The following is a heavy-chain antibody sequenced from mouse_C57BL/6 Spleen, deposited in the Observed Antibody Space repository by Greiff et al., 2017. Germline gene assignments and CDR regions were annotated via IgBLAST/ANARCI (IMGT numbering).Heavy chain of an antibody. Sequence: EVQLVESGGGLVQPGGSLSLSCAASGFTFTDYYMSWVRQPPGKALEWLGFIRNKANGYTTEYSASVKGRFTISRDNSQSILYLQMNALRAEDSVTYYGARYCSNDGYFDDWGQGTTLTVSS. CDR1: GFTFTDYY. J-gene: IGHJ2*01. CDR3: ARYCSNDGYFDD. CDR2: IRNKANGYTT. D-gene: IGHD2-12*01. V-gene: IGHV7-3*01.